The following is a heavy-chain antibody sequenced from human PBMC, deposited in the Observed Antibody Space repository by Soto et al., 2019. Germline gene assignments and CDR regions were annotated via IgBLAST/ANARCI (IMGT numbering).Heavy chain of an antibody. D-gene: IGHD2-15*01. V-gene: IGHV4-39*01. CDR1: GGSISSSSYY. J-gene: IGHJ4*02. CDR3: ARHGAATAHFDY. CDR2: IYYSGST. Sequence: QLQLQESGPGLVKPSETLSLTCTVSGGSISSSSYYWGWIRQPPGKGLEWIGSIYYSGSTYYNPSLKSRVTISVDTSKNQFSLKLSSVTAADTAVYYCARHGAATAHFDYRGQGTLVTVSS.